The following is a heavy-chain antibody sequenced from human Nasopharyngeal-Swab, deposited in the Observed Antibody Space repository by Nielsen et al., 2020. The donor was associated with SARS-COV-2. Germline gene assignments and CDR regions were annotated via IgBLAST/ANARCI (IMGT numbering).Heavy chain of an antibody. V-gene: IGHV3-30-3*01. J-gene: IGHJ6*02. D-gene: IGHD2-15*01. Sequence: SLKISCAPSEFTFSRYAMHWVRQAPGKGLEWVAFISYDGSNKYYADSVKGRFTISRDNSKNTLYLQMNSLRAEDTAVYYCARGDYCSGGSCYERGNYDYYGMDVWGQGTTVTVSS. CDR2: ISYDGSNK. CDR1: EFTFSRYA. CDR3: ARGDYCSGGSCYERGNYDYYGMDV.